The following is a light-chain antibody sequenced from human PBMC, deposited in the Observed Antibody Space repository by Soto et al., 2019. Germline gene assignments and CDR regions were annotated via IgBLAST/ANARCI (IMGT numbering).Light chain of an antibody. CDR2: DIS. Sequence: EIVLTQSPGTPSFSSGGRGTLSCRASQSVSSYLAWYQQKPGQAPRLLIYDISNRATGIPARFSGSGSGTDFTLTISSLEPEDFAVYYCQQRNYWQVTFGQGTRLEIK. CDR3: QQRNYWQVT. J-gene: IGKJ5*01. V-gene: IGKV3-11*01. CDR1: QSVSSY.